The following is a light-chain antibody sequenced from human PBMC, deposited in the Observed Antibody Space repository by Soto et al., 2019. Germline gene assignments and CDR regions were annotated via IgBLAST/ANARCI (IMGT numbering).Light chain of an antibody. J-gene: IGKJ5*01. Sequence: DSQMTQSPSSLSASVGARFTTTGRASQSISSYLNWYQQKTGKXXKXXIYAASSLQSGVPSRFSGSGSGTDFTLTISRLKPEDFATYEGQQRYSTLLTFGQGTRLEIK. CDR1: QSISSY. CDR3: QQRYSTLLT. V-gene: IGKV1-39*01. CDR2: AAS.